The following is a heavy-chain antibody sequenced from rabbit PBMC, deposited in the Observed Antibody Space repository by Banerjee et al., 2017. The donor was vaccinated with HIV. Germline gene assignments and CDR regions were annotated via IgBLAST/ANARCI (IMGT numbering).Heavy chain of an antibody. CDR3: ARSAADSTSYFAL. D-gene: IGHD8-1*01. CDR2: IYTGSSGST. Sequence: EESGGGLVKPEGSLTLTCKASGLDFSSSYWICWVRQAPGKGLEWIACIYTGSSGSTYYASWAKGRFTISKTSSTTVTLQMTSLTAADTATYFCARSAADSTSYFALWGQGTLVTVS. V-gene: IGHV1S45*01. J-gene: IGHJ3*01. CDR1: GLDFSSSYW.